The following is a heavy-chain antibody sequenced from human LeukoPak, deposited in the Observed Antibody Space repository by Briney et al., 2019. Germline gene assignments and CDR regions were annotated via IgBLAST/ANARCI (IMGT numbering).Heavy chain of an antibody. CDR1: GFTFSSYE. V-gene: IGHV3-48*03. Sequence: GGSLRLSCAASGFTFSSYEMNWVRQAPGKGLEWVSYISSSGSTIYYADSVKGRFTISRDNAKNSLYLQMNSLRAEDTAVYYCARSYVDTAMANWFDPWGQGTLVTVSS. CDR3: ARSYVDTAMANWFDP. D-gene: IGHD5-18*01. J-gene: IGHJ5*02. CDR2: ISSSGSTI.